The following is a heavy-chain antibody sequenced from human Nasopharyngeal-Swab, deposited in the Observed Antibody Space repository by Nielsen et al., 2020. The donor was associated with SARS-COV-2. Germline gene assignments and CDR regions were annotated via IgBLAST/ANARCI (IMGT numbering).Heavy chain of an antibody. CDR3: ATIVDMAASISS. J-gene: IGHJ5*02. D-gene: IGHD5-12*01. Sequence: ESLKIPCAASGITFSNYSMNWVRQASGKGLEWVPTIDSGGGNTWYAESVKGRFTISRDNSKSTLYLQMNSLRADDPAIYYCATIVDMAASISSWGQGTLVTVSS. V-gene: IGHV3-23*01. CDR2: IDSGGGNT. CDR1: GITFSNYS.